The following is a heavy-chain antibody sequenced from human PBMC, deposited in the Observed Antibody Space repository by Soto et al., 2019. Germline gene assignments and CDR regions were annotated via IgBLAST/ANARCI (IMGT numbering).Heavy chain of an antibody. CDR3: AREPYYGPGKYYFVY. J-gene: IGHJ4*02. CDR2: ISSSSSTI. Sequence: EVQLVESGGGLVQPGGSLRLSCAASGFTFSSYSMNWVRQAPGKGLEWVSYISSSSSTIYYADSVKGRFTISRDNAKNSLYLQMNSLRAEDTAVYYCAREPYYGPGKYYFVYWGQGTLVTVSS. CDR1: GFTFSSYS. D-gene: IGHD3-10*01. V-gene: IGHV3-48*01.